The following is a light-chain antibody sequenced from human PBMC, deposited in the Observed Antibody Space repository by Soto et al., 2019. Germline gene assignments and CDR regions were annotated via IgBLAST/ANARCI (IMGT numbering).Light chain of an antibody. Sequence: EIVLTQSQATLSVSPGERATLSCLASQSVNIYLAWYQQKPGQAPRLLIFGATYRATGIPARFSGSGSGTEFNLTISSLQSEDFAVYFCQQYDDWLRLTFGGGTKVDIK. CDR2: GAT. CDR1: QSVNIY. CDR3: QQYDDWLRLT. V-gene: IGKV3D-15*01. J-gene: IGKJ4*01.